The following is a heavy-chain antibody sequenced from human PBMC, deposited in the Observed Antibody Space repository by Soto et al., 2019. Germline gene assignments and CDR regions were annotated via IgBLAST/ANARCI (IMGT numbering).Heavy chain of an antibody. CDR3: ARSQGSSTSLEICYYYYYGMDV. CDR2: IIPISGTA. CDR1: GGTFSSYA. V-gene: IGHV1-69*01. J-gene: IGHJ6*02. Sequence: QVQLVQSGAEVKKPGSSVKVSCKASGGTFSSYAISWVRQAPGQGLEWMGGIIPISGTANYAQKFQGRVTITADESTSTAYMELSSLRAADTAVYYCARSQGSSTSLEICYYYYYGMDVWGQGTTVTVSS. D-gene: IGHD2-2*01.